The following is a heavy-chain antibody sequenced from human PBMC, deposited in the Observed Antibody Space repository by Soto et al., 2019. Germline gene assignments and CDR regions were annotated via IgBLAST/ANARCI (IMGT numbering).Heavy chain of an antibody. CDR1: GGTFSSYT. D-gene: IGHD5-12*01. Sequence: QVQRVQSGAEVKKPGSSVKVSCKASGGTFSSYTISWVRPAPGQGLEWMGRIIPILGIANYAQKFQGRVTSTADKSTSKAYKELSSLRYEDTAVDYCASRRRGYRGYDADYWGQGTLVTVSS. J-gene: IGHJ4*02. CDR2: IIPILGIA. V-gene: IGHV1-69*02. CDR3: ASRRRGYRGYDADY.